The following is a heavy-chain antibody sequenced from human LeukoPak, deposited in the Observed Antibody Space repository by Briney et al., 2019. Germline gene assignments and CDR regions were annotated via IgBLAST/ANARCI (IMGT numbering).Heavy chain of an antibody. CDR2: INHSGST. D-gene: IGHD3-22*01. Sequence: SETLSLTCAVYGGSFSGYYWSWIRQPPGKGLEWIGEINHSGSTNYNPSLKSRVTISVDTSKNQFSLKLSSVTAADTAVYYCARGVGYYYDSSGYYLYFDYWGQGTLVTVSS. V-gene: IGHV4-34*01. CDR1: GGSFSGYY. CDR3: ARGVGYYYDSSGYYLYFDY. J-gene: IGHJ4*02.